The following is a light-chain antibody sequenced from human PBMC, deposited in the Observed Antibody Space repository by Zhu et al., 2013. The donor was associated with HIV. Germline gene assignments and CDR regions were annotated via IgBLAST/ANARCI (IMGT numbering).Light chain of an antibody. Sequence: DIQLTQSPSLLSASVGDRVTITCRASQDIGKYLAWYQQRPGRAPNLLVYAASTTQSGVPGRFGGRGSGTEFTLTVNSLQPDDFATYYCQDYNGFPWTFGQGTEVELK. CDR3: QDYNGFPWT. J-gene: IGKJ1*01. V-gene: IGKV1-9*01. CDR2: AAS. CDR1: QDIGKY.